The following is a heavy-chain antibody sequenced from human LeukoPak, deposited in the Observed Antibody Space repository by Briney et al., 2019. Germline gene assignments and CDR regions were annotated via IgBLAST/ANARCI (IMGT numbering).Heavy chain of an antibody. Sequence: GRSLRLSCAASGFTFTKHGMNWVRPAPGKGLEWVCGISGSGAGTYYADSVKGRFTISRDNSKNTLYLQMYSLRAEDTAVYYCARGFELITFGGAIGKLNWFDSWGQGTLVTVSS. V-gene: IGHV3-23*01. CDR2: ISGSGAGT. D-gene: IGHD3-16*02. J-gene: IGHJ5*01. CDR3: ARGFELITFGGAIGKLNWFDS. CDR1: GFTFTKHG.